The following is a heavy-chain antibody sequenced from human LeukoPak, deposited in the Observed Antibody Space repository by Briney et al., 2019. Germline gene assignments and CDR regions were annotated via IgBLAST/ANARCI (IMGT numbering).Heavy chain of an antibody. CDR2: FDPEDGET. J-gene: IGHJ4*02. Sequence: GASVKVSCKVSGYTLTELSMHWVRQAPGKGLEWMGGFDPEDGETIYAQKFQGRVTMTEDTSTDTAYMELSSLRSEDTAVYYCATIPPLTTYGDYRDYWGQGTRVTVSS. CDR3: ATIPPLTTYGDYRDY. CDR1: GYTLTELS. V-gene: IGHV1-24*01. D-gene: IGHD4-17*01.